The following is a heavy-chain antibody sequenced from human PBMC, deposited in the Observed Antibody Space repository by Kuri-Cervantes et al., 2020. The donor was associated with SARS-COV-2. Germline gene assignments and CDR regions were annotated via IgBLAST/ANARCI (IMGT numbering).Heavy chain of an antibody. D-gene: IGHD2-2*01. CDR3: ARATLVRYSDC. Sequence: SETLSLTCTVSGGSITSDYLWGWIRQPPGKGLEWIGNSFYSGSTFYNPSLKSRVTISVDTSKNQFSLELSSVTAADTAVYYCARATLVRYSDCLSQGTTVTVSS. J-gene: IGHJ4*03. V-gene: IGHV4-39*01. CDR1: GGSITSDYL. CDR2: SFYSGST.